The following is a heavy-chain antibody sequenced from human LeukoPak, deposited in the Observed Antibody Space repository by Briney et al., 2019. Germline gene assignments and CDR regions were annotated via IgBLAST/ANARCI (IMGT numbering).Heavy chain of an antibody. J-gene: IGHJ3*02. CDR2: IRDSSTT. V-gene: IGHV3-48*01. CDR1: GFXFSSSV. Sequence: GGSLRLSCAPSGFXFSSSVMDWVRRAPGGRLEWISYIRDSSTTYYADSVKGRFTISRDNAKNSLYLEMNSLRAEDTAVYYCVRGRDYAFDIWGQGTLVTVSS. CDR3: VRGRDYAFDI.